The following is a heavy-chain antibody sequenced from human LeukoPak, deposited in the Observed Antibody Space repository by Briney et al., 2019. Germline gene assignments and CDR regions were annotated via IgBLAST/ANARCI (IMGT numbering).Heavy chain of an antibody. CDR1: GGSISSGGYY. CDR3: ARGGYSYSFGGYGAFG. V-gene: IGHV4-31*03. CDR2: IYYSGST. Sequence: SETLSLTCTVSGGSISSGGYYWSWIRQHPGKGLEWIGYIYYSGSTYYNPSLKSRVTISVDTSKNQFSLKLSSVTAADTAVYYCARGGYSYSFGGYGAFGWGQGTLVTVSS. D-gene: IGHD5-18*01. J-gene: IGHJ4*02.